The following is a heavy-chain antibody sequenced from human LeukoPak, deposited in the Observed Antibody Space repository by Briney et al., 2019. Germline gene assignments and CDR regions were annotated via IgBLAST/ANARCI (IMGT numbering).Heavy chain of an antibody. CDR3: ARGGITMVRGVIISSYFDY. D-gene: IGHD3-10*01. CDR2: IYTSGST. CDR1: GGSINSGSYY. J-gene: IGHJ4*02. V-gene: IGHV4-61*02. Sequence: SETLSLTCTVSGGSINSGSYYRSWIRQPAGKGLEWIGRIYTSGSTNYNPSLKSRVTISVDTSKNQFSLKLSSVTAADTAVYYCARGGITMVRGVIISSYFDYWGQGTLVTVSS.